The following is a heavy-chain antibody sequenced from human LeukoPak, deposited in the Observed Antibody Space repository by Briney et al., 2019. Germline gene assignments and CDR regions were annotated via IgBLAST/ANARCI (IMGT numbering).Heavy chain of an antibody. J-gene: IGHJ4*02. V-gene: IGHV1-18*04. Sequence: ASVKVSCKASGYTFTSYGISWVRQAPGQGLEWMGWISAYSGNTNYAQKLQGRVTMTTDTSTSTAYMELRSLRSDDTAVYYCAREYCSGGSCSFDYWGQGTLVTVSS. D-gene: IGHD2-15*01. CDR3: AREYCSGGSCSFDY. CDR1: GYTFTSYG. CDR2: ISAYSGNT.